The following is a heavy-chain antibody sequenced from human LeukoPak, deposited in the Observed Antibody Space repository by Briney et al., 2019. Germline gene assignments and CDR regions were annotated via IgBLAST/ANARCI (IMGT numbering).Heavy chain of an antibody. CDR3: ARASGVVVPADDAFDI. D-gene: IGHD2-2*01. V-gene: IGHV1-2*02. Sequence: GASVKVSRKASVGTFSSYAISWVRQAPGQGLEWMGWINPNSGGTNYAQKFQGRVTMTRDTSISTDYMELSRLRSADTAVYYCARASGVVVPADDAFDIWGQGTMVTVSS. CDR2: INPNSGGT. J-gene: IGHJ3*02. CDR1: VGTFSSYA.